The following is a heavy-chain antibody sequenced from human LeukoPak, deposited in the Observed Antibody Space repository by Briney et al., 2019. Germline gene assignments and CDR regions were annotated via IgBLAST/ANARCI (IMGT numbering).Heavy chain of an antibody. D-gene: IGHD3-10*01. Sequence: PSETLSLTCAVYGGSFSGYYWSWIRQPPGKGLEWIGEINHSGSTNYNPSLKSRVTISVDTSKNQFSLKLSSVTAADTAVYYCARDHGELPGYWGQGTLVTVSS. CDR2: INHSGST. J-gene: IGHJ4*02. CDR1: GGSFSGYY. CDR3: ARDHGELPGY. V-gene: IGHV4-34*01.